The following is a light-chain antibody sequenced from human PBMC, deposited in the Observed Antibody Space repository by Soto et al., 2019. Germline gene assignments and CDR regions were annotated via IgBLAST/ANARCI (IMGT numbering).Light chain of an antibody. CDR2: AAS. CDR3: QQSYSTPWT. CDR1: QSITTY. J-gene: IGKJ1*01. V-gene: IGKV1-39*01. Sequence: IQMTQSPSSLSASVGDRVTITCRASQSITTYLNWYQQRPGKAPEVLIYAASRLQGGVPSRFSGSGSGTDFTLTINSLQPEDYAAYYCQQSYSTPWTFGQGTKLEIK.